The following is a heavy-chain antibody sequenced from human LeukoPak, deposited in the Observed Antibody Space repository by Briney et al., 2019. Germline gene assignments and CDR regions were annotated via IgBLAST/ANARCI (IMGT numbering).Heavy chain of an antibody. J-gene: IGHJ4*02. CDR1: GGSFSGYY. Sequence: PSETLSLTCAVYGGSFSGYYWSWIRQPPGKGLEWIGEINHSGSTNYNPSLKSRVTISVDTSKNQFSLKLSSVTAADTAVYYCARGLLTLWFGEPRRNYYFDYWGQGTLVTVSS. D-gene: IGHD3-10*01. CDR2: INHSGST. CDR3: ARGLLTLWFGEPRRNYYFDY. V-gene: IGHV4-34*01.